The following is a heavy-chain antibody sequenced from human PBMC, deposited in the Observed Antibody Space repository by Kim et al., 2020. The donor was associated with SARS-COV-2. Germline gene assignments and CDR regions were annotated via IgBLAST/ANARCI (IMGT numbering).Heavy chain of an antibody. J-gene: IGHJ6*02. D-gene: IGHD5-12*01. CDR3: GLDIVATRQWLVQDYYYGMDV. CDR2: IYYSGST. Sequence: SETLSLTCTVSGGSISSSSYYWGWIRQPPGKGLEWIGSIYYSGSTYYNPSLKSRVTISVDTSKNQFSLKLSSVTAADTAVYYCGLDIVATRQWLVQDYYYGMDVWGQGTTVTVSS. CDR1: GGSISSSSYY. V-gene: IGHV4-39*07.